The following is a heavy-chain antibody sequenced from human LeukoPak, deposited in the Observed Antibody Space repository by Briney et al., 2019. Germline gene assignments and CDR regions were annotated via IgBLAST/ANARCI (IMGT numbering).Heavy chain of an antibody. CDR2: INHSGST. Sequence: LSETLSLTCAVYGGSFSGYYWSWIGQPPGKGLEWNGEINHSGSTNYNPSLKCRVTMSVDTSKNQFSLKLSSVTAADTAVYYCARGRVGTVVVPAAKGKLRWFDPWGQGTLVTVSS. CDR3: ARGRVGTVVVPAAKGKLRWFDP. V-gene: IGHV4-34*01. CDR1: GGSFSGYY. D-gene: IGHD2-2*01. J-gene: IGHJ5*02.